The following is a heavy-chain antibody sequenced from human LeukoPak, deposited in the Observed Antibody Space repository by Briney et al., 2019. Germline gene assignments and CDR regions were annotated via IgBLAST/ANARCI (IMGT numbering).Heavy chain of an antibody. CDR2: TYYRSKWYN. CDR1: GDSVSSNSAA. V-gene: IGHV6-1*01. CDR3: ARGYAEYYYDSSGYYYLDY. D-gene: IGHD3-22*01. J-gene: IGHJ4*02. Sequence: SQTLSLTCAISGDSVSSNSAAWNWIRQSPSRGLEWLGRTYYRSKWYNDYAVSVKSRITINPDTSKNQFSLQLNSVTPEDTAVYYCARGYAEYYYDSSGYYYLDYWGQGTLVTVSS.